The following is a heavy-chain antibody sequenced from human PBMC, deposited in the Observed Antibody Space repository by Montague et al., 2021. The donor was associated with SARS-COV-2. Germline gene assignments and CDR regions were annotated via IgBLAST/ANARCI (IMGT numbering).Heavy chain of an antibody. J-gene: IGHJ3*02. CDR3: ARYSPLGFESPDTFDI. Sequence: SETLSLTCTVSGSSVRSDYYWAWIRQSPGKGLEWIGSSSHKGITDYNPSLRSRVTPSVDTSKNQISLKLTSVAAADTAVYYCARYSPLGFESPDTFDIWGRGKMVTVSS. V-gene: IGHV4-38-2*02. CDR1: GSSVRSDYY. CDR2: SSHKGIT. D-gene: IGHD3-9*01.